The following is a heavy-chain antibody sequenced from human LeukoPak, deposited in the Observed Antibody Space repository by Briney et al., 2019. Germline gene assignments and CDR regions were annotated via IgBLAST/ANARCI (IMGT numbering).Heavy chain of an antibody. J-gene: IGHJ4*02. V-gene: IGHV3-23*01. Sequence: GGSLRLSCAASGFTFSSYGMSWVRQAPGKGLEWVSAISGSGGSTYYADSVKGRFTISRDNSKNTLYLQMNSLRAEDTAVYYCAKTPKEYYYGSGSYYPFFLDYWGQGTLVTVSS. D-gene: IGHD3-10*01. CDR1: GFTFSSYG. CDR3: AKTPKEYYYGSGSYYPFFLDY. CDR2: ISGSGGST.